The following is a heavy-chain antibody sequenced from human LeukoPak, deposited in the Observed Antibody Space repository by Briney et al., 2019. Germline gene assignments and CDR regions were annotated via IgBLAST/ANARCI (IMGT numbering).Heavy chain of an antibody. J-gene: IGHJ5*02. CDR1: GYTFTGYY. V-gene: IGHV1-2*02. Sequence: ASVKVSCKASGYTFTGYYMHWVRQAPGQGLEWMGWINPNSGGTNYAQKFQGRVTMTRNTSISTAYMELSSLRSEDTAVYYCARGKSISYNWKGWFDPWGQGTLVTVSS. CDR2: INPNSGGT. CDR3: ARGKSISYNWKGWFDP. D-gene: IGHD1-20*01.